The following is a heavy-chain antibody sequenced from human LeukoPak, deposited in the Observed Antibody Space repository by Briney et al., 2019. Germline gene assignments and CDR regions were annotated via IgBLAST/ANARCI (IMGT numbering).Heavy chain of an antibody. Sequence: SETLSLTCTVSGVSISSYYWTWLRQPAGKGLEWIGRINTSGSSNYNPSLRSRVTMSVDTSKNQFSLNLSSVTAADTAIYYCGREGDGPRWLDPWGQGTLVTVSS. CDR2: INTSGSS. CDR3: GREGDGPRWLDP. V-gene: IGHV4-4*07. CDR1: GVSISSYY. J-gene: IGHJ5*02.